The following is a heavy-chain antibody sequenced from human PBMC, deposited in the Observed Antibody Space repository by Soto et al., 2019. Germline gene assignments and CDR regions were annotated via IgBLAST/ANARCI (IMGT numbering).Heavy chain of an antibody. CDR3: SSDYYDSSGYYGY. J-gene: IGHJ4*02. Sequence: QVQLVHSGAEVKKPGSSVKVSCKASVGTFSSYTISWVRQAPGQGLEWMGRIIPILGIANYAQKFQGRVTITADKSTSTAYMELSSLRSEDTAVYYCSSDYYDSSGYYGYWGQGTLVTVSS. D-gene: IGHD3-22*01. V-gene: IGHV1-69*02. CDR1: VGTFSSYT. CDR2: IIPILGIA.